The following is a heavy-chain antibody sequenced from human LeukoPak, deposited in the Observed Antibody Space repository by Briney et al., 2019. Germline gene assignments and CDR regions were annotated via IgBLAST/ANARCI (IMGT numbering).Heavy chain of an antibody. V-gene: IGHV1-69*13. CDR3: ASRGGVTQENDYYYFAMDV. CDR1: GGTLSTYA. D-gene: IGHD2-21*02. CDR2: VIPMFGTV. Sequence: SVKVSCKPSGGTLSTYAISWVRQAPGQGPQWMGGVIPMFGTVRYAQKFQGRVTITADDSTSTAYMELSSLRFEDTAVYYCASRGGVTQENDYYYFAMDVWGQGTTVTVS. J-gene: IGHJ6*02.